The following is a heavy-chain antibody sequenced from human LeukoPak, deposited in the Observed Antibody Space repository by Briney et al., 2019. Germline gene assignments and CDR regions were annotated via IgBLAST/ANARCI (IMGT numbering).Heavy chain of an antibody. Sequence: SETLSLTCTVSGGSISSYYWGWIRQPPGKGLEWIGSIYYSGSTYYNPSLKSRVTISVDTSKNQFSLKLSSVTAADTAVYYCARDLSYFHFDYWGQGTLVTVSS. CDR1: GGSISSYY. V-gene: IGHV4-39*07. CDR3: ARDLSYFHFDY. D-gene: IGHD2/OR15-2a*01. J-gene: IGHJ4*02. CDR2: IYYSGST.